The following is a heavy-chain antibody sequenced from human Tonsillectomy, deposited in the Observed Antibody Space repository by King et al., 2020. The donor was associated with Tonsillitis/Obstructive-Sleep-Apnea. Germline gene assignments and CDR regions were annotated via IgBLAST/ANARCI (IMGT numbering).Heavy chain of an antibody. D-gene: IGHD3-10*01. CDR1: GFTFSNYW. V-gene: IGHV3-7*01. Sequence: DVQLVESGGGLVQPGGSLRLSCAASGFTFSNYWMSWVRQAPGKGLEWVAYIRQDGRDKYYVDSVKGRFTISRDNAKNSLYLQMDSLRVEDTAVYYCTREGRATDYWGQGTLVTVSS. CDR3: TREGRATDY. CDR2: IRQDGRDK. J-gene: IGHJ4*02.